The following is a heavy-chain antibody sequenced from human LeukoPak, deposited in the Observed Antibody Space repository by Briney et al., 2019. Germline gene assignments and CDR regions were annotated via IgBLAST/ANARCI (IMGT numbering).Heavy chain of an antibody. CDR2: INYSGANA. CDR3: ARDIELST. Sequence: GGCLRLSCAVSGFTFSISAMTWVRPAPGKGLEWVSLINYSGANAYYADSVRGRFTISRDNSKNMLYLQMNSLRAEDTAIYYCARDIELSTWGQGTMVSV. J-gene: IGHJ3*01. V-gene: IGHV3-23*01. CDR1: GFTFSISA. D-gene: IGHD5-18*01.